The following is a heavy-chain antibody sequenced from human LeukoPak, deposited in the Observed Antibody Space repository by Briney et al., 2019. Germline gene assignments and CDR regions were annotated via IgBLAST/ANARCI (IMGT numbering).Heavy chain of an antibody. V-gene: IGHV1-3*01. Sequence: ASVKVSCKASGYTFTSYAMHWVRQAPGQRLEWMGWINAGNGNTKYSQKFQGRVTMTTDASTSTAYMELRSLRSDDTAVYYCARLGWQWLDPLTYFDYWGQGTLVTVSS. D-gene: IGHD6-19*01. J-gene: IGHJ4*02. CDR3: ARLGWQWLDPLTYFDY. CDR2: INAGNGNT. CDR1: GYTFTSYA.